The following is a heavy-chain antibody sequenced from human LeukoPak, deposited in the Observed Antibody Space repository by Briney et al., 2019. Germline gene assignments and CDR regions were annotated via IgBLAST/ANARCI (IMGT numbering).Heavy chain of an antibody. V-gene: IGHV3-23*01. J-gene: IGHJ4*02. D-gene: IGHD4/OR15-4a*01. CDR1: GFTFSSYA. CDR3: AKARGATYGTYYFDY. CDR2: SGSGGDT. Sequence: QAGGSLRLSCAASGFTFSSYATNWVRQAPGKGLEWVSISGSGGDTYYADSVKGRFTISRDNSKNTLYLQMNSLRAEDTAVYYCAKARGATYGTYYFDYWGQGTLVTVSS.